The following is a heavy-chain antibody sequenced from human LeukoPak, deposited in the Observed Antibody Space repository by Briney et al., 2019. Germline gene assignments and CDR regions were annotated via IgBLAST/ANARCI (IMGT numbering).Heavy chain of an antibody. D-gene: IGHD5-24*01. CDR3: ATFRDGYRTLDY. CDR1: GFTFSSYS. J-gene: IGHJ4*02. CDR2: ISSSSSYI. Sequence: GGSLRLSCAASGFTFSSYSMNWVRQAPGKGLEWVSSISSSSSYIYYAESVKGRFTISRDNAKNSLYLQMNSLRAEDTAVYYCATFRDGYRTLDYWGQGTLVTVSS. V-gene: IGHV3-21*01.